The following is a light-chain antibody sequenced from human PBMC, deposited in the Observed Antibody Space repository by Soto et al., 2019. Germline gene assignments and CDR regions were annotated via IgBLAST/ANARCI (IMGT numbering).Light chain of an antibody. J-gene: IGKJ4*01. CDR3: QQYHSYSLT. CDR1: QSISSW. Sequence: DIQMTQSPSTLSASVGDRVTITCRASQSISSWLAWYQQKPGKAPKLLIYKASSLEGGVPSRFSGSGSGTDITLTISSLQPDDFATYYCQQYHSYSLTFGGGTKV. CDR2: KAS. V-gene: IGKV1-5*03.